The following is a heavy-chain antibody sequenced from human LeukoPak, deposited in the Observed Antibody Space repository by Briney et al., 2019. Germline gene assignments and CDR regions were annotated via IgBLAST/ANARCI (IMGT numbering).Heavy chain of an antibody. CDR3: AKKRGNVGFWELTGAFDI. D-gene: IGHD3-3*01. CDR2: IGTAGDT. CDR1: GFTFSSYD. J-gene: IGHJ3*02. Sequence: GGSLRLSCAASGFTFSSYDMHWVRQATGKGLEWVSAIGTAGDTYYPGSVKGRFTISRDNSKNTLYLQMNSLRAEDTAVYYCAKKRGNVGFWELTGAFDIWGQGTMVTVSS. V-gene: IGHV3-13*01.